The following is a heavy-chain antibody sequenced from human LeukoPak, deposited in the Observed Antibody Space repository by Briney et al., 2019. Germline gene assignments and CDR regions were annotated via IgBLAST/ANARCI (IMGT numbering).Heavy chain of an antibody. CDR1: GFTFSSYA. D-gene: IGHD3-16*02. CDR3: ARDQRYDYVWGSYRSSTGHDY. Sequence: PGGSLRLSCAASGFTFSSYAMHWVREAPGKGLEWVAVISYDESNKYYADSVKGRFTISRDNSKNTLYLQMNSLRAEDTAVYYCARDQRYDYVWGSYRSSTGHDYWGQGTLVTVSS. CDR2: ISYDESNK. V-gene: IGHV3-30-3*01. J-gene: IGHJ4*02.